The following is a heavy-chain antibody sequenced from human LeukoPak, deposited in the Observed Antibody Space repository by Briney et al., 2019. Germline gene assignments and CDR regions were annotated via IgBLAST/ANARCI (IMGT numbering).Heavy chain of an antibody. CDR2: MSGSRGVI. CDR3: ARXRLNEDNWFDS. V-gene: IGHV3-48*02. Sequence: GGSLRLSCAASGFILTTYGMNWVRQAPGKGLEWVAYMSGSRGVIHYADSVKGRFSISRDKAESTVFVQRNRQREEDTGLYCGARXRLNEDNWFDSWGQGTLVTVSX. J-gene: IGHJ5*01. D-gene: IGHD1-1*01. CDR1: GFILTTYG.